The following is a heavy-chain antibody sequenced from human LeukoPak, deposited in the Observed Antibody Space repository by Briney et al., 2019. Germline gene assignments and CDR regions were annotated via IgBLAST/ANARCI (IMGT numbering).Heavy chain of an antibody. CDR3: AIIAVGGVDPFDS. J-gene: IGHJ4*02. V-gene: IGHV1-69*04. CDR1: GGTFSDHA. CDR2: IIPLLGLR. D-gene: IGHD6-19*01. Sequence: SVKVSCKASGGTFSDHAVSWVRQAPGQGLEWMGRIIPLLGLRSYAQKFQDRVTISADKSTSTAYMELSSLRSEDSALFYCAIIAVGGVDPFDSWGQGTLVTVSS.